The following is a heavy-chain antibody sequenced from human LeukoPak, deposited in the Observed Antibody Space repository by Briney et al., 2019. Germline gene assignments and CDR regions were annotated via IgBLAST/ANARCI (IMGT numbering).Heavy chain of an antibody. V-gene: IGHV1-2*02. CDR1: GHTFTGYY. CDR3: ARVASVATTGYNWFDP. Sequence: ASGKVSCKASGHTFTGYYMHWVRQAPGQGLEWLGWINPNSGGTNYAQKFKGRVTMTRDTSISTAYLELSRRRSDDTAVYYCARVASVATTGYNWFDPWGQGTLVTVSS. D-gene: IGHD5-12*01. CDR2: INPNSGGT. J-gene: IGHJ5*02.